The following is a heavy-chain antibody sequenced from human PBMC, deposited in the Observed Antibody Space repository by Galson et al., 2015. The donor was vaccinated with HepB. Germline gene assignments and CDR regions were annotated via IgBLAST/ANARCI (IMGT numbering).Heavy chain of an antibody. CDR1: GYTFTSYG. CDR3: ARKYTTVITRDDGFDF. CDR2: ISTYNGKT. J-gene: IGHJ3*01. Sequence: SVKVSCKASGYTFTSYGINWVRQAPGQGLEWMGWISTYNGKTDYAQKVQGRVTMTTDTSASTVYMELRSLTSDDTAVYYCARKYTTVITRDDGFDFWGQGTLVTVSS. V-gene: IGHV1-18*01. D-gene: IGHD4-23*01.